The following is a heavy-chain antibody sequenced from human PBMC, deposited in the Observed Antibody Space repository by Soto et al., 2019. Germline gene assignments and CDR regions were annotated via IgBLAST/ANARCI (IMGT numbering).Heavy chain of an antibody. J-gene: IGHJ6*02. CDR1: XFTFSSYA. Sequence: SLRLSCAASXFTFSSYAMSWVRQAPGKGLEWVSAISGSGGSTYYADSVKGRFTISRDNSKNTLYLQMNSLRAEDTAVYYCAKTIQLWLFDGMDVWGQGTTVTVSS. CDR2: ISGSGGST. V-gene: IGHV3-23*01. CDR3: AKTIQLWLFDGMDV. D-gene: IGHD5-18*01.